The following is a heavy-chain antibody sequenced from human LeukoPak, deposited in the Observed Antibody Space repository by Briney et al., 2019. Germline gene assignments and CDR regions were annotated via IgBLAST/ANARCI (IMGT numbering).Heavy chain of an antibody. D-gene: IGHD3-10*01. Sequence: GRALRLSCAASGFTVSSYAMSWVRQAPGKGLEWVANIKQDGSEKYYVDSVKGRFTISRGNAKNSLYLQMNSLRAEDTAVYYCARDRWYYGSGTYSIFDYWGQGTLVTVSS. J-gene: IGHJ4*02. CDR1: GFTVSSYA. CDR3: ARDRWYYGSGTYSIFDY. CDR2: IKQDGSEK. V-gene: IGHV3-7*01.